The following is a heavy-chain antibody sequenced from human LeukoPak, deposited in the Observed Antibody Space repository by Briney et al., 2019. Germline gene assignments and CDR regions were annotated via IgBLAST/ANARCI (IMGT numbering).Heavy chain of an antibody. CDR3: ARSWLHDSSGYYY. Sequence: SETLSLTCTVSGSSISSYYWSWIRQPPGKGLEWIGYIYYSGSTNYNPSLKSRVTISVDTSKNQFSLKLSSVTAADTAVYYCARSWLHDSSGYYYWGQGTLVTVSS. D-gene: IGHD3-22*01. CDR1: GSSISSYY. J-gene: IGHJ4*02. CDR2: IYYSGST. V-gene: IGHV4-59*01.